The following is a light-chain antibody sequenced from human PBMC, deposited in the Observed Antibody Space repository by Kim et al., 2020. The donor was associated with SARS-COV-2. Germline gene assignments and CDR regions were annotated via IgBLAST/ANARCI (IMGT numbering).Light chain of an antibody. CDR1: SEHGSNA. CDR2: LSSDGSH. J-gene: IGLJ3*02. Sequence: QLVLTQSPSASASLGASVTLTCTLNSEHGSNAIAWHQHQPEKGPRYLMNLSSDGSHTKGVGIPDRFSGSSSGAERFLIISSLQSEDEADYYCQTWDTGLWVFGGGTKLTVL. CDR3: QTWDTGLWV. V-gene: IGLV4-69*02.